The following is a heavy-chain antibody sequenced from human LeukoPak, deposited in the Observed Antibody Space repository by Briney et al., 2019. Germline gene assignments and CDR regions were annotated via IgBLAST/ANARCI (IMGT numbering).Heavy chain of an antibody. J-gene: IGHJ3*02. Sequence: GASVKLSCKASGYTFTFYDIQWVRQAAGQGLEWMGWTNPHSGNTGYAQKFLGRITLTRSTSTSMAYMELTSLESEDTAVYYCARGRRDVFDIWGQGTTVTVS. V-gene: IGHV1-8*03. CDR1: GYTFTFYD. CDR2: TNPHSGNT. CDR3: ARGRRDVFDI.